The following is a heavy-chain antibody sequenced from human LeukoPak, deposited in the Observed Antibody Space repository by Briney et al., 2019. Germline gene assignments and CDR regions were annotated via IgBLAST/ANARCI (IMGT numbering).Heavy chain of an antibody. V-gene: IGHV3-30*01. CDR1: GFTFSSYA. Sequence: HSGGSLRLSCAASGFTFSSYAMHWVRQAPGKGLEWVAVISYDGSNKYYADSVKGRFTISRDNSKNTLYPQMNSLRAEDTAVYYCARDRQTYYDFWSGYYTGSYFDYWGQGTLVTVSS. CDR2: ISYDGSNK. J-gene: IGHJ4*02. CDR3: ARDRQTYYDFWSGYYTGSYFDY. D-gene: IGHD3-3*01.